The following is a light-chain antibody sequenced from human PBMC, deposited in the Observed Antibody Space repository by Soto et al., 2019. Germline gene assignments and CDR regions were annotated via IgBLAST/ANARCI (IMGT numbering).Light chain of an antibody. J-gene: IGKJ1*01. CDR1: QSLLHRDRYSY. Sequence: DIVMTQSPLSLPVTPGEPASISCRSSQSLLHRDRYSYVDWYLQRPGQSPQLLIYLGSFRASGFPDRCSGSGSGTDFPLKISRVEAEDVGVYYCRQATQIVPWTFGQGTRVEIK. V-gene: IGKV2-28*01. CDR3: RQATQIVPWT. CDR2: LGS.